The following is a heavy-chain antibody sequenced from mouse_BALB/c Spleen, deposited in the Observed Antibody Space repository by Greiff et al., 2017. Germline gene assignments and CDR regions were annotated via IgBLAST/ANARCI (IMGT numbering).Heavy chain of an antibody. CDR2: INSNGGST. V-gene: IGHV5-6-3*01. Sequence: EVQLVESGGGLVQPGGSLKLSCAASGFTFSSYGMSWVRQTPDKRLELVATINSNGGSTYYPDSVKGRFTISRDNAKNTLYLQMSSLKSEDTAMYYCASLYPGNAMDYWGQGTSVTVSS. CDR1: GFTFSSYG. D-gene: IGHD5-1-1*01. CDR3: ASLYPGNAMDY. J-gene: IGHJ4*01.